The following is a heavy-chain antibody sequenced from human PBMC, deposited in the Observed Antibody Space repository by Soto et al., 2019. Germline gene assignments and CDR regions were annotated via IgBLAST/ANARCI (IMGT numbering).Heavy chain of an antibody. V-gene: IGHV3-30*18. D-gene: IGHD5-18*01. CDR1: GFTFTHYG. CDR2: MSYEGSAK. Sequence: QVQLEESGGGVVQPGRSLRLSCAASGFTFTHYGMHWVRQAPGKGLEWVAVMSYEGSAKYYIDSVKGRFTISRDNSRNTVFLQMDSLRAEDTGVYYCAKDRRRYSYGPSDCDYWGQGTLVTVSS. J-gene: IGHJ4*02. CDR3: AKDRRRYSYGPSDCDY.